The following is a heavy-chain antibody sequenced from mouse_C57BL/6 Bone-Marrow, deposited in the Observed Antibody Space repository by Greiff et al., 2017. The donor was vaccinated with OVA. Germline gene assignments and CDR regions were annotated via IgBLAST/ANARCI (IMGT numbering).Heavy chain of an antibody. CDR2: INPSTGGT. CDR3: ARQRGYYYGGYFDV. CDR1: GYSFTGYY. J-gene: IGHJ1*03. Sequence: VQLQQSGPELVKPGASVKISCKASGYSFTGYYMNWVKQSPEKSLEWIGEINPSTGGTTYNQKFKAKATLTVDKSSSTAYMQLKSLTSDDSAVYYCARQRGYYYGGYFDVWGTGTTVTVSS. V-gene: IGHV1-42*01. D-gene: IGHD1-1*01.